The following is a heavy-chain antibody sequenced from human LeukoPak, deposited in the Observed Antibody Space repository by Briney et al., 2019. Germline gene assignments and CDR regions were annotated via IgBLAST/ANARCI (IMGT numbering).Heavy chain of an antibody. D-gene: IGHD3-22*01. CDR3: ARATYYNDTTGLGAVDI. Sequence: GGSLRLSCAASGFTFNDHAMYWVRQAPGKGLEWVSGINWNSDNLVYAVSVRGRFTISRDDGKNSLFPKGKSLRSEDGSLFLCARATYYNDTTGLGAVDIWGQGTMVTVSS. CDR2: INWNSDNL. CDR1: GFTFNDHA. J-gene: IGHJ3*02. V-gene: IGHV3-9*01.